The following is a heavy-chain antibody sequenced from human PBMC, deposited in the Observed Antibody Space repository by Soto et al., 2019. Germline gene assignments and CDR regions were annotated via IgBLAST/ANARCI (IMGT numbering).Heavy chain of an antibody. D-gene: IGHD3-10*01. Sequence: PSETLSLTCTVSGGSINSGDYYWSWIRQHPGKGLEWIGYLWSGITHFNPSLKSRPTISVDTSKNQFSLKLSSVTAADTAVYYCASGRIVEASWFDFDYWGQGTLVTVSS. CDR1: GGSINSGDYY. CDR2: LWSGIT. J-gene: IGHJ4*02. V-gene: IGHV4-31*03. CDR3: ASGRIVEASWFDFDY.